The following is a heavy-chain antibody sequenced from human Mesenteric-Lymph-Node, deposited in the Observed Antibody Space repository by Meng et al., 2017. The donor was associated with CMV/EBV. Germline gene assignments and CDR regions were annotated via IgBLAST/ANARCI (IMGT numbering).Heavy chain of an antibody. CDR3: ARDPPCSSTSCYSWFDP. CDR2: INPNSGGT. Sequence: ASLMVFCKASGYTFTGYYMHWVRQAPGQGLEWMGWINPNSGGTNYAQKFQGRVTMTRDTSISTAYMELSRLRSDDTAVYYCARDPPCSSTSCYSWFDPWGQGTLVTVSS. D-gene: IGHD2-2*02. J-gene: IGHJ5*02. V-gene: IGHV1-2*02. CDR1: GYTFTGYY.